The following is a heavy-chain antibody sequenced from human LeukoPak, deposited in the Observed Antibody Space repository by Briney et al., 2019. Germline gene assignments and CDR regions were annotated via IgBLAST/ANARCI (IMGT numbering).Heavy chain of an antibody. CDR3: AGSGDKKALFDY. CDR1: GGSISSGGYS. CDR2: IYHSGST. D-gene: IGHD7-27*01. Sequence: PSETLSLTCAVSGGSISSGGYSWSWIRQPPGKGLEWIGYIYHSGSTYYNPSLKSRVTISVDRSKNQFSLKLSSVTAADTAVYYCAGSGDKKALFDYWGQGTLVTVSS. V-gene: IGHV4-30-2*01. J-gene: IGHJ4*02.